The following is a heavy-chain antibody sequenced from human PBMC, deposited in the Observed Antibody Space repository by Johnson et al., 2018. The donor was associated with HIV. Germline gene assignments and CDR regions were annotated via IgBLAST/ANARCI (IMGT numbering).Heavy chain of an antibody. J-gene: IGHJ3*02. D-gene: IGHD6-13*01. CDR3: AKDKRAAAGTIFVHDAFDI. CDR2: MFRVGST. V-gene: IGHV3-66*01. Sequence: MLLVESGGGLVQPGGSLRLSCSASGFAVSDSFMNWVRLPPGKGLEWVSVMFRVGSTFHRDSVKGRFSISRDSSKNTLFLQMNNLRAEDTALYYCAKDKRAAAGTIFVHDAFDIWGQGTMVTVSS. CDR1: GFAVSDSF.